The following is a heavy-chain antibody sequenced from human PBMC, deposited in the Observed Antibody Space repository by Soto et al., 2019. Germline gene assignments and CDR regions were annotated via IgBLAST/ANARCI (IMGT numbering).Heavy chain of an antibody. D-gene: IGHD1-20*01. CDR1: GGSIRSGGYF. Sequence: QVQLQESGPGLVKPSQTLSLTCIVSGGSIRSGGYFWSWIRQHPGKGLEWIGNIYYNSGSTYYTPSLKSRVSIAVDESKNQFSLDLRSVTAADTAVYFCTRDKPLPYNSNSGKGYYCMDVWGQGTTVIVS. J-gene: IGHJ6*02. CDR2: IYYNSGST. V-gene: IGHV4-31*03. CDR3: TRDKPLPYNSNSGKGYYCMDV.